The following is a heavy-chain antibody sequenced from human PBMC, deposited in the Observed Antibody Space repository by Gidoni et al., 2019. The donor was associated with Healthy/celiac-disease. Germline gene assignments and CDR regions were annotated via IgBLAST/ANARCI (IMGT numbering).Heavy chain of an antibody. CDR2: ISSSGSTI. CDR3: ASSPASYGGNSPFDY. D-gene: IGHD4-17*01. Sequence: SGFTFSRYEMNWVRQAPGKGLEWVSYISSSGSTIYYADSVKGRFTISRDNAKNSLYLQMNSLRAEDTAVYYCASSPASYGGNSPFDYWGQGTLVTVSS. V-gene: IGHV3-48*03. J-gene: IGHJ4*02. CDR1: GFTFSRYE.